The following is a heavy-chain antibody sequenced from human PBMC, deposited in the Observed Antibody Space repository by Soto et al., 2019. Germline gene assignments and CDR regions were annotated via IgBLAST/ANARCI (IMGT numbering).Heavy chain of an antibody. Sequence: EVQLVESGGDLVQPGGSLRLSCAASGFTFSSHSMNWVRQAPGKGLGWVSYISSSGITIYYADSVKGRFTISRDNAENSLFLQMNSLRAEDTAIYFCARDRYGDYDHDFWGQGTLVTVSS. J-gene: IGHJ4*02. CDR3: ARDRYGDYDHDF. CDR2: ISSSGITI. D-gene: IGHD5-12*01. V-gene: IGHV3-48*04. CDR1: GFTFSSHS.